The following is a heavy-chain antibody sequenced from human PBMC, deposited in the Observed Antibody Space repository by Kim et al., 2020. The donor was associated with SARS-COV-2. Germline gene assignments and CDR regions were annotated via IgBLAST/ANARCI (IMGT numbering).Heavy chain of an antibody. Sequence: SETLSLTCTVSGGSISSYYWSWIRQPPGKGLEWIGYIYYSGSTNYNPSPKSRGTISVETTKNQFSLKLSSVTAAETAVYYCARDHREWLQYTANWYFDHWGRGTLVNVSS. CDR2: IYYSGST. CDR3: ARDHREWLQYTANWYFDH. CDR1: GGSISSYY. V-gene: IGHV4-59*01. D-gene: IGHD3-3*01. J-gene: IGHJ2*01.